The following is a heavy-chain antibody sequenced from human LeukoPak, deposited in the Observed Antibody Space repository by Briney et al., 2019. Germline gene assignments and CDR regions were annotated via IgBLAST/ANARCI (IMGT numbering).Heavy chain of an antibody. CDR1: GGTFSSYA. Sequence: GASVKVSCKASGGTFSSYAISWVRQAPGQGLEWMGWISAYNGNTNYAQKLQGRVTMTTDTSTSTAYMELRSLRSDDTAVYYCARAVADVFFDYWGQGTLVTVSS. D-gene: IGHD6-19*01. CDR2: ISAYNGNT. V-gene: IGHV1-18*01. J-gene: IGHJ4*02. CDR3: ARAVADVFFDY.